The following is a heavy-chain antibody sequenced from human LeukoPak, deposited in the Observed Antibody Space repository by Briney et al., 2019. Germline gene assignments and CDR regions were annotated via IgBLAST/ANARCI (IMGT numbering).Heavy chain of an antibody. CDR1: GFTFSDHY. CDR2: ISGSGGST. D-gene: IGHD1-26*01. CDR3: AKDRLAVIVYYFDY. Sequence: GGSLRLSCAASGFTFSDHYMDWVRQAPGKGLEWVSAISGSGGSTYYADSVKGRFTISRDNSKNTLYLQMNSLRAEDTAVYYCAKDRLAVIVYYFDYWGQGTLVTVSS. V-gene: IGHV3-23*01. J-gene: IGHJ4*02.